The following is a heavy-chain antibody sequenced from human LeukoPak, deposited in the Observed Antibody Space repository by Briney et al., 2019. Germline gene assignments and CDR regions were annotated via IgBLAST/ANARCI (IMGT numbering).Heavy chain of an antibody. V-gene: IGHV4-59*01. D-gene: IGHD3-22*01. J-gene: IGHJ4*02. CDR2: IYYSGST. Sequence: SETLSPTCTVSGGSISSYYWSWIRQPPGKGLEWIGYIYYSGSTNYSPSLKSRVTISLDTSKDHFSLKLNSATAADTAVYYCATYRSSGEFNYWGQGTLVTVSS. CDR3: ATYRSSGEFNY. CDR1: GGSISSYY.